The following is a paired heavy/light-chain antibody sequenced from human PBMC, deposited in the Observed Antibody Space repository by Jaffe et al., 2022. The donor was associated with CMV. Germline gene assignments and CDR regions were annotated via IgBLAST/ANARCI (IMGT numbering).Heavy chain of an antibody. D-gene: IGHD1-1*01. CDR3: ARGPNTGHYFDY. J-gene: IGHJ4*02. Sequence: EVQLVESGGGLVQPGGSLRLSCAASGFTFSSYPMNWVRQAPGKGLEWVSYISLSGTTIYYTDSVKGRFTISRDNAKYSLYLQMNSLRAEDTAVYYCARGPNTGHYFDYWGQGTLVTVSS. V-gene: IGHV3-48*03. CDR2: ISLSGTTI. CDR1: GFTFSSYP.
Light chain of an antibody. CDR1: QSVRSNS. CDR2: GAS. V-gene: IGKV3-20*01. CDR3: QQYGGSPT. J-gene: IGKJ1*01. Sequence: EIVLTQSPGTLSLSPGERATLSCRASQSVRSNSLVWYQQKPGQAPRLLIYGASSRATGIPDRFSGSGSGTDFTLTISRLEPEDFAVYYCQQYGGSPTFGQGTKVEIK.